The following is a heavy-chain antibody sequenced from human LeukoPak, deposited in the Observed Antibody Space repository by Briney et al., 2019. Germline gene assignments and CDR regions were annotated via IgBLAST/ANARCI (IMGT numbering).Heavy chain of an antibody. CDR1: GGSFSGYY. CDR2: IYYSGST. V-gene: IGHV4-34*09. CDR3: ARDRGSHPPYYFDY. J-gene: IGHJ4*02. Sequence: PSETLSLTCAVYGGSFSGYYWSWIRQPPGKGLEWIGYIYYSGSTYYNPSLKSRVTISVDTSKNQFSLKLSSVTAADTAVYYCARDRGSHPPYYFDYWGQGTLVTVSS. D-gene: IGHD3-10*01.